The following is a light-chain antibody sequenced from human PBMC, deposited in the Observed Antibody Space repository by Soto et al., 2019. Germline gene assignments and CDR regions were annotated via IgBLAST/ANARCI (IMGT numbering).Light chain of an antibody. CDR3: QQSYSTPHT. CDR2: AAS. V-gene: IGKV1-39*01. CDR1: RSISNY. J-gene: IGKJ5*01. Sequence: DLQTTPSASSVCDSIRDRITITCRPSRSISNYLNWYQQKPGKAPKLLIYAASSLQSGVPSRCSGSGSGTDFTLTISSLQPEDFATYYCQQSYSTPHTVGQGTRLEIK.